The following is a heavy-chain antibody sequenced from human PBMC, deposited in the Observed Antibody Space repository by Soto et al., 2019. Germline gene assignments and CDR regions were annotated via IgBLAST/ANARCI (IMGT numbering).Heavy chain of an antibody. J-gene: IGHJ4*02. V-gene: IGHV3-30*18. Sequence: GGSLRLSCAASGFTFSSYGMHWVRQAPGKGLEWVAVISYDGGNKYYADSVKGRFTISRDNSKNTLYLQMNSLRAEDTAVYYCAKGGSLRFLEWLSLYCDYWGQGTLVTVSS. CDR1: GFTFSSYG. CDR2: ISYDGGNK. D-gene: IGHD3-3*01. CDR3: AKGGSLRFLEWLSLYCDY.